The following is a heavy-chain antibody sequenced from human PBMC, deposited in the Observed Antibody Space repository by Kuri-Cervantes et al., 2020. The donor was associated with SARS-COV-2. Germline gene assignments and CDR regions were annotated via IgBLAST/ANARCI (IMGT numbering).Heavy chain of an antibody. CDR2: IYYTGNT. CDR3: ARSGYYSRGVTYYYMDV. J-gene: IGHJ6*03. Sequence: ESLKISCTVSRGSISSSSYYWGWIRQPPGKGLEWIGSIYYTGNTYYNPSLNSRVTMSVDTSRNQFSLKLSSVTAADSAVYYCARSGYYSRGVTYYYMDVWDKGTTVTVSS. V-gene: IGHV4-39*07. D-gene: IGHD3-22*01. CDR1: RGSISSSSYY.